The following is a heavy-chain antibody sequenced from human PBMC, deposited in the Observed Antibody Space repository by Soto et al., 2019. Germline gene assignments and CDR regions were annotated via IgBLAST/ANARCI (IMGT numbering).Heavy chain of an antibody. D-gene: IGHD3-9*01. V-gene: IGHV4-39*01. J-gene: IGHJ6*02. CDR1: GFSISSIIYF. CDR2: IYYSGST. Sequence: SETMSLTCTFSGFSISSIIYFLGWIRQPPGKGLEWIGSIYYSGSTYYNPSLKSRVTISVDTSKNQFSLKLSSVTAADTAVYYCAVRYFGGYYYYYGMDVWGQGTTVTVSS. CDR3: AVRYFGGYYYYYGMDV.